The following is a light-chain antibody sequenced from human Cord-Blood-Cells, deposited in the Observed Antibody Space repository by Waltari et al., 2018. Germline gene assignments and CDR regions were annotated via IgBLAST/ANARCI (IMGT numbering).Light chain of an antibody. CDR1: SSDVGGYNY. Sequence: QSALTQPPSASGSPGQSVTIPCTGTSSDVGGYNYVSWYQQHPGKAPKLMIYEVSKRPSGVPDRFSGSKSGHTASLTGSGLQAEDEADYYCSSYAGSNNVVFGGETKLTVL. CDR3: SSYAGSNNVV. V-gene: IGLV2-8*01. CDR2: EVS. J-gene: IGLJ2*01.